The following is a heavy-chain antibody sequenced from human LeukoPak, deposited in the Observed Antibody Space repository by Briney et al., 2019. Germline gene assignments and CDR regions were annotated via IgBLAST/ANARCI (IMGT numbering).Heavy chain of an antibody. CDR3: ARDPGYSYGSYYGMDV. CDR2: IYSGGST. Sequence: GGSLRLSCAASGFTVSSNYMSWVRQAPGKGLEWVPVIYSGGSTYYADSVKGRFTISRDNSKNTLYLQMNSLRAEDTAVYYCARDPGYSYGSYYGMDVWGQGTTVTVSS. V-gene: IGHV3-66*02. CDR1: GFTVSSNY. D-gene: IGHD5-18*01. J-gene: IGHJ6*02.